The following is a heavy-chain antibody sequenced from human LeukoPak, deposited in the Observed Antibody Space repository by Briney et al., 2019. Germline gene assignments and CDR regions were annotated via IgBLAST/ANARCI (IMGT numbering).Heavy chain of an antibody. CDR1: GLTVNHNY. J-gene: IGHJ6*02. D-gene: IGHD4-11*01. V-gene: IGHV3-66*01. CDR2: NYSSGKT. Sequence: GGSLRLSCAVCGLTVNHNYMTWVRHAPGKGLEWVSVNYSSGKTYYADSVKGRFTISRDSSENTLYLQMNSLRAEDTAIYYCARDDRDEDDSRHYYAMDVWGQGTTVTVSS. CDR3: ARDDRDEDDSRHYYAMDV.